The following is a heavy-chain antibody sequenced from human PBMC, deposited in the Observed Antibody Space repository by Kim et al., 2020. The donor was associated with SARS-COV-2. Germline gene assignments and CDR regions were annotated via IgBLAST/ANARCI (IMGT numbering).Heavy chain of an antibody. CDR1: GGSISSSSYY. CDR3: ARNSVGYSNCSHTDY. CDR2: IYYSGST. Sequence: SETLSLTCTVSGGSISSSSYYWGWIRQPPGKGLEWIGSIYYSGSTYYNPSLKSRVTIYVDTSKNQFSLKLSTVTAADTAVYYGARNSVGYSNCSHTDYWGQGALVIVSS. D-gene: IGHD6-13*01. J-gene: IGHJ4*02. V-gene: IGHV4-39*01.